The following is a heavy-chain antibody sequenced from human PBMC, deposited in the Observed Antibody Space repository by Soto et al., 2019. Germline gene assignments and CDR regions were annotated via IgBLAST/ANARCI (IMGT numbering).Heavy chain of an antibody. CDR3: AKDPTTVTTGGAYYYGMDV. CDR2: ISYDGSNK. V-gene: IGHV3-30*18. J-gene: IGHJ6*02. CDR1: GFTFSSYG. Sequence: GSLRLSCAASGFTFSSYGMHWVRQAPGKGLEWVAVISYDGSNKYYADSVKGRFTISRDNSKNTLYLQMNSLRAEDTAVYYCAKDPTTVTTGGAYYYGMDVWGQGTTVTVSS. D-gene: IGHD4-17*01.